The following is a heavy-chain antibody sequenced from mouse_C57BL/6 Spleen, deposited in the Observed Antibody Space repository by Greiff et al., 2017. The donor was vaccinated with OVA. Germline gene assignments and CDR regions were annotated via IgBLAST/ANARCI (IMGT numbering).Heavy chain of an antibody. CDR2: IYPRSGNT. D-gene: IGHD1-1*01. CDR3: ARYYGSSYESWFAY. V-gene: IGHV1-81*01. Sequence: VQLQQSGAELARPGASVKLSCKASGYTFTSYGISWVKQRTGQGLEWIGEIYPRSGNTYYIEKFKGKATLTADKSSSTAYMELRSLTSEDSAVYFCARYYGSSYESWFAYWGQGTLVTVSA. CDR1: GYTFTSYG. J-gene: IGHJ3*01.